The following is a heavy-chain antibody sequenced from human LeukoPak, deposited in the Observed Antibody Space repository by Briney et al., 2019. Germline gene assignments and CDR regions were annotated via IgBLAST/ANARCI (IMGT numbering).Heavy chain of an antibody. CDR2: INHSGST. V-gene: IGHV4-34*01. CDR1: GGSFSGYY. CDR3: AKDRIRDGYSSF. Sequence: SETLSLTCAVYGGSFSGYYWSWIRQPPGKGLEWIGEINHSGSTNYNPSLKSRVTISVDTSKNQFSLKLSSVTAADTAVYYCAKDRIRDGYSSFWGQGTLVTVSS. J-gene: IGHJ4*02. D-gene: IGHD6-13*01.